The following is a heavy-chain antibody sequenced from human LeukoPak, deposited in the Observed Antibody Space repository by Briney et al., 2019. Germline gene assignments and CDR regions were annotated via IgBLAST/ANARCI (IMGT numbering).Heavy chain of an antibody. CDR3: ARDDGGDSNDAFDI. V-gene: IGHV3-21*01. Sequence: GGSLRLSCAASEFTFSSYSMNWVRQAPGKGLEWVSSITSDSRYIFYADSVKGRFTISRDNAKSSLYLQMNSLRAEDTAVYYCARDDGGDSNDAFDIWGQGTMVTVSS. CDR1: EFTFSSYS. J-gene: IGHJ3*02. D-gene: IGHD4-23*01. CDR2: ITSDSRYI.